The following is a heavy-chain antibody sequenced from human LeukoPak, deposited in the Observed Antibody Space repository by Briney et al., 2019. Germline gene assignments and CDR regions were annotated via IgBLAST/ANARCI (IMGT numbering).Heavy chain of an antibody. V-gene: IGHV1-69*04. CDR3: STTWTDYYGMDV. J-gene: IGHJ6*02. Sequence: SVEVSCKASGGTFSSYAISWVRQAPGQGLEWMGRIIPILGIANYAQKFQGRVTITADKSTSTAYMELSSLRSEDTAVYYCSTTWTDYYGMDVWGQGTTVTVSS. D-gene: IGHD4-4*01. CDR2: IIPILGIA. CDR1: GGTFSSYA.